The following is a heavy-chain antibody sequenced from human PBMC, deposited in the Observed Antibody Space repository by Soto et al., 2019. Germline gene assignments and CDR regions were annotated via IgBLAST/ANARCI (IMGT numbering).Heavy chain of an antibody. CDR2: VHPNSGGT. Sequence: ASVEVSCKASGYTFSVYHMHWVRQAPGQGLEWMGWVHPNSGGTNYAQSFEGRVTMTRDTSINTAYMELSRLTSDDTAVHYCAKDLQRGMDVWGQGTTVTVSS. D-gene: IGHD1-1*01. CDR1: GYTFSVYH. V-gene: IGHV1-2*02. J-gene: IGHJ6*02. CDR3: AKDLQRGMDV.